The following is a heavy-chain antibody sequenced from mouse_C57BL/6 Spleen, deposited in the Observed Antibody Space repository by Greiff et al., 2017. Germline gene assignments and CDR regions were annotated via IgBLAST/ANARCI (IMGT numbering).Heavy chain of an antibody. CDR3: ASSVITTVVRDAMDY. D-gene: IGHD1-1*01. Sequence: VQLQQSGAELMKPGASVKLSCKATGYTFTGYWIEWVKQRPGHGLEWIGEILPGSGSTNYNEKFKGKATLTADTSSNTAYMQLSSLTTEDTAISYGASSVITTVVRDAMDYWGQGTSVTVSS. CDR1: GYTFTGYW. V-gene: IGHV1-9*01. J-gene: IGHJ4*01. CDR2: ILPGSGST.